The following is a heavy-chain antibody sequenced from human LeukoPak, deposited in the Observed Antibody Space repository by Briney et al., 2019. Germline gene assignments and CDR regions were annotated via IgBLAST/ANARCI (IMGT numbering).Heavy chain of an antibody. D-gene: IGHD5-24*01. CDR2: IYYSGST. Sequence: SETLSLTCTVSGGSISSYYWSWIRQPPGKGLEWIGYIYYSGSTNYNPSLKSRVTISVDTSKNQFSLKLSSVTAADTAVYYCARDRFGDGYNLGALDCWGQGTLVTVSS. CDR3: ARDRFGDGYNLGALDC. J-gene: IGHJ4*02. V-gene: IGHV4-59*01. CDR1: GGSISSYY.